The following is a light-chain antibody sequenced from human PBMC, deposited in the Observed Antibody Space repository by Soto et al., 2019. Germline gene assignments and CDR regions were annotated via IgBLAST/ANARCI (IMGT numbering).Light chain of an antibody. CDR3: LLYYGGAWV. J-gene: IGLJ3*02. CDR2: STS. Sequence: QAVVTLEPSLTVSPGGTVTLTCASSTGAVTSGYYPNWFQQKPGQAPRVLIYSTSNKHSWTPARFSGSLLGAKAALTLSGVQPEDEAEYYCLLYYGGAWVFGGGTKLTVL. CDR1: TGAVTSGYY. V-gene: IGLV7-43*01.